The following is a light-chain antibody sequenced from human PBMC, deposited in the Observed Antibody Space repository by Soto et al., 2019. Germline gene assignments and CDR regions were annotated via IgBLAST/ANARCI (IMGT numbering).Light chain of an antibody. J-gene: IGLJ2*01. V-gene: IGLV2-14*01. CDR2: EVS. CDR1: SSDIGNYDF. Sequence: QSFLTQPASVSGSPGQSITIACTGTSSDIGNYDFVSWYQQVPGTAPKAMIYEVSSRPSGVSNRFSGSKSGNTASLTISGLQAEDEAYYYCSSYTTSTSFTLFGGGTKVTVL. CDR3: SSYTTSTSFTL.